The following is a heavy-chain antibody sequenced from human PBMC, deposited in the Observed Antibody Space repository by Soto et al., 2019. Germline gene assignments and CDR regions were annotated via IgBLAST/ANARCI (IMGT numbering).Heavy chain of an antibody. V-gene: IGHV3-30-3*01. CDR3: ARDLGALIVGATIPFAY. CDR2: ISYDGNNK. Sequence: VGSLRLSCASSGFTFNRFPMHWVRQSPGKGLEWVSTISYDGNNKKYADSVKGRFTISRDNSKNTLSLQMNSLRADDTAIYYCARDLGALIVGATIPFAYGGQGTLVTVS. CDR1: GFTFNRFP. D-gene: IGHD1-26*01. J-gene: IGHJ4*02.